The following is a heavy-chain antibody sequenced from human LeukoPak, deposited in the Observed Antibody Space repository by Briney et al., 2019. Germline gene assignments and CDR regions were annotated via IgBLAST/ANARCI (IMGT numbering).Heavy chain of an antibody. J-gene: IGHJ6*02. V-gene: IGHV3-30*18. Sequence: GGSLRLSCAASGFTFSSYGMHWVRQAPGKGLEWVAVISYDGSNKYYADSVKGRFTISRDNSKNTLYLQMNSLRAEDTAVYYCAKDLEMATNQYGVDVWGQGTTVTVSS. CDR2: ISYDGSNK. CDR3: AKDLEMATNQYGVDV. CDR1: GFTFSSYG. D-gene: IGHD5-12*01.